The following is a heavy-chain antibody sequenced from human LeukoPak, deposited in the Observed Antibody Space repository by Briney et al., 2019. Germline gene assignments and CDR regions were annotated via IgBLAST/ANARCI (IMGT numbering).Heavy chain of an antibody. CDR2: INHSGST. Sequence: SETLSLTCAVYGGSFSGYYWSWIRQPPGKGLEWIGEINHSGSTNYNPSLKSRVTISVDTSKNQFSLKLSSVTAADTAVYCCARGPRGYGGNSDFDYWGQGTLVTVSS. V-gene: IGHV4-34*01. D-gene: IGHD4-23*01. CDR3: ARGPRGYGGNSDFDY. J-gene: IGHJ4*02. CDR1: GGSFSGYY.